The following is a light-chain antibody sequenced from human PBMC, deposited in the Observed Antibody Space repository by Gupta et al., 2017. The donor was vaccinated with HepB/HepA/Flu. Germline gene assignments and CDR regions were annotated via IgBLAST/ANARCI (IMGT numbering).Light chain of an antibody. Sequence: IQMTQSPSSLSASVGDSVTITCRASQGICNYLAWYQQKPGKVPKLLIYAASTLQSGVPSRFSGSGSGTDFTLTISSLQPEDVATYYCQKDNSAPWTFGQGTKVEIK. CDR1: QGICNY. CDR2: AAS. CDR3: QKDNSAPWT. V-gene: IGKV1-27*01. J-gene: IGKJ1*01.